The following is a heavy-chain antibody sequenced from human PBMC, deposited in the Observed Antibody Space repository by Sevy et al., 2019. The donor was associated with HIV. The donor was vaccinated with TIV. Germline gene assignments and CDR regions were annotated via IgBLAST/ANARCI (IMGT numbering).Heavy chain of an antibody. D-gene: IGHD3-22*01. CDR2: ISGSGGSGDKT. CDR1: GFTFSNYA. Sequence: GGSLRLSCAASGFTFSNYAMNWVRQAPGKGLEWVSGISGSGGSGDKTNYADPVKGRFTISRDDSTNSLYLQLNSLRAEDTAIYYCARKYDSSGYFDYWGQGTLVTVSS. CDR3: ARKYDSSGYFDY. J-gene: IGHJ4*02. V-gene: IGHV3-23*01.